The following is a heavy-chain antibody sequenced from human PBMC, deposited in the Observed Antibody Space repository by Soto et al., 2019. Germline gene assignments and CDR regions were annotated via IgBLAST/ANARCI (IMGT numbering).Heavy chain of an antibody. D-gene: IGHD6-13*01. J-gene: IGHJ5*02. Sequence: NPSETLSLTCTVSGGSVSSGSYYWSWIRQPPGKGLEWIGYIYYSGSTNYNPSLKSRVTISVDTSKNQFSLKLSSVTAADTAVYYCARETDGAAAGTIDWFDPWGQGTLVTVSS. CDR3: ARETDGAAAGTIDWFDP. V-gene: IGHV4-61*01. CDR2: IYYSGST. CDR1: GGSVSSGSYY.